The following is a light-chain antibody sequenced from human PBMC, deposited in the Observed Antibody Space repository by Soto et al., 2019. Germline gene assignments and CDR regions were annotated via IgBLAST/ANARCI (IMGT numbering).Light chain of an antibody. CDR1: QSVSNSY. CDR2: DAS. CDR3: QQYSSSPLT. V-gene: IGKV3D-20*01. J-gene: IGKJ4*01. Sequence: EIVLTQSPATLSLSPGERATLSCGASQSVSNSYLAWYQQKPGLAPRLLIYDASSRATGIPDRFSGSGSGTDFTLTIGRLEPEDFAVYYCQQYSSSPLTFGGGTKVEIK.